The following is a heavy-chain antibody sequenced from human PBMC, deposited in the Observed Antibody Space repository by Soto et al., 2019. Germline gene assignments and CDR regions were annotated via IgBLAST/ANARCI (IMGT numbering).Heavy chain of an antibody. CDR1: GGSISSYY. CDR2: IYYSGST. CDR3: ARASVMPKRVDL. J-gene: IGHJ4*02. V-gene: IGHV4-59*01. Sequence: PSETLSLTCTVSGGSISSYYWSWIRQPPGKGLEWIGYIYYSGSTNYNPSLKSRVTISVDTSKNQFSLKLSSVTAADTAVYYCARASVMPKRVDLCGQGFLVIVSS. D-gene: IGHD2-21*01.